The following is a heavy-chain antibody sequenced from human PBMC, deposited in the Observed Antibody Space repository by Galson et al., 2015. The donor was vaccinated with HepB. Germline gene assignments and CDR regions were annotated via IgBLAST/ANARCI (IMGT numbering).Heavy chain of an antibody. Sequence: SVKVSCKASGYTFTSYGISWVRQAPGQGLEWMGWISAYNGNTNYAQKLQGRVTMTTDTSTSTAYMELRSLRSDDTAVYYCARVTYCGGDCYYFDYWGQGTLVTVSS. J-gene: IGHJ4*02. CDR3: ARVTYCGGDCYYFDY. CDR2: ISAYNGNT. CDR1: GYTFTSYG. D-gene: IGHD2-21*02. V-gene: IGHV1-18*04.